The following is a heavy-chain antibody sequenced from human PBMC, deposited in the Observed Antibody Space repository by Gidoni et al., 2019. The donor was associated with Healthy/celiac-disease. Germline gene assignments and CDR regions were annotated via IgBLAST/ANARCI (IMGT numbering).Heavy chain of an antibody. CDR2: ISYDGSNK. Sequence: QVQLVESGGGVVQPGRSLRLSCAASGFTFSSYAMHWVRQAPGKGLEWVAVISYDGSNKYYADSVKGRFTISRDNSKNTLYLQMNSLRAEDTAVYYCARDIIAVAGTGSFDYWGQGTLVTVSS. D-gene: IGHD6-19*01. CDR3: ARDIIAVAGTGSFDY. J-gene: IGHJ4*02. V-gene: IGHV3-30-3*01. CDR1: GFTFSSYA.